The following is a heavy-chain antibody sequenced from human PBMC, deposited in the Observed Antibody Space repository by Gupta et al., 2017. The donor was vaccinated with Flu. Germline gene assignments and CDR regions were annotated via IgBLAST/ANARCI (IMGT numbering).Heavy chain of an antibody. Sequence: QAPGKGLEGVANIKQDGSEKYYVDSVKGRFTISRDNAKNSLYLQMNSLRAEDTAVYYCARGEPFYYYYYMDVWGKGTTVTVSS. V-gene: IGHV3-7*01. D-gene: IGHD1-26*01. J-gene: IGHJ6*03. CDR2: IKQDGSEK. CDR3: ARGEPFYYYYYMDV.